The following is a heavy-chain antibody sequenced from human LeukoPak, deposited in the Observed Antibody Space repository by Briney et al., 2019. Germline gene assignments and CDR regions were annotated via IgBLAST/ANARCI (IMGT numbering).Heavy chain of an antibody. CDR3: ARVSSGATTVDY. D-gene: IGHD1-26*01. J-gene: IGHJ4*02. CDR1: GGSISSSNW. CDR2: IYHSGST. Sequence: SETLSLTCAVSGGSISSSNWWSWVRQPPGKGLEWIGEIYHSGSTNYNPSLKSRVTISADKSKNQFSLKLSSVTAADTAVYYCARVSSGATTVDYWGQGTLVTVSS. V-gene: IGHV4-4*02.